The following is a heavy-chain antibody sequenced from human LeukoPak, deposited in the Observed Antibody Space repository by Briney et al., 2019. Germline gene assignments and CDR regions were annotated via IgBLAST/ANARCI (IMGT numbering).Heavy chain of an antibody. CDR1: GGSFSGYY. Sequence: SETLSLTCAVYGGSFSGYYWSWIRQPPGKGLEWIGEINHSGSTNYNPSLKSRVTISVDTSKNQFSLKLNSVTAADTAVYYCARGRSNGWFYWGQGTLVTVSS. J-gene: IGHJ4*02. CDR2: INHSGST. D-gene: IGHD2-8*01. CDR3: ARGRSNGWFY. V-gene: IGHV4-34*01.